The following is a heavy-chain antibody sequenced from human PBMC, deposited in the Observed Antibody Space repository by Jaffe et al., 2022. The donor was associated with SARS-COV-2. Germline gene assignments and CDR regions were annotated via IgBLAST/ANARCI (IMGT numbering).Heavy chain of an antibody. CDR2: MNPNSGNT. CDR1: GYTFTSYD. J-gene: IGHJ6*02. V-gene: IGHV1-8*01. Sequence: QVQLVQSGAEVKKPGASVKVSCKASGYTFTSYDINWVRQATGQGLEWMGWMNPNSGNTGYAQKFQGRVTMTRNTSISTAYMELSSLRSEDTAVYYCASAGVSPPLPLAADYYYGMDVWGQGTTVTVSS. D-gene: IGHD6-13*01. CDR3: ASAGVSPPLPLAADYYYGMDV.